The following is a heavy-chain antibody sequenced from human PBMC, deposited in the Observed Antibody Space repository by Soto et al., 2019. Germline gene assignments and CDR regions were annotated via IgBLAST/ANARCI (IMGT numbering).Heavy chain of an antibody. Sequence: QVQLVESGGGVVQPGRSLRLSCAASGFTFSNYGMHWVRQAPGKGLEWVAVIWYDGSNKYYADSVKGRFTISRDNSKNTLYLQMNSLRAEDTAVYYCARGGSYYLEEYWGQGTLVTVSS. CDR2: IWYDGSNK. D-gene: IGHD1-26*01. CDR1: GFTFSNYG. V-gene: IGHV3-33*01. J-gene: IGHJ4*02. CDR3: ARGGSYYLEEY.